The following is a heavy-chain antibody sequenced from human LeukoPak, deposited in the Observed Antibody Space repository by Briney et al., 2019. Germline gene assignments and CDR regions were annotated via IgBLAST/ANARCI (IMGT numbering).Heavy chain of an antibody. CDR3: ARHRKWLRSTPYNWFDP. CDR1: GGSFSGYY. V-gene: IGHV4-34*01. CDR2: INHSGST. Sequence: PSETLSLTCAVYGGSFSGYYWSWIRQPPGKGLEWIGEINHSGSTNYNPSLKSRVTISVDTSKNQFSLKLSSVTAADTAVYYCARHRKWLRSTPYNWFDPWGQGTLVTVSS. J-gene: IGHJ5*02. D-gene: IGHD5-12*01.